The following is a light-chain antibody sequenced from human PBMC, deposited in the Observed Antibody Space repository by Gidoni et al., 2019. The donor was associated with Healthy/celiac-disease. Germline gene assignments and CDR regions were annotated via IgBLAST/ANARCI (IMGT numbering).Light chain of an antibody. CDR2: DAS. J-gene: IGKJ1*01. Sequence: EIALTQSPATLSLSPGERATLPCRASQSVGSYLAWYQQKPGQAPRLLIYDASNRATGIPARFSGSGSGTDFTLTISSLEPEDFAVYYCQQRSNWPWTFGQGTKVEIK. V-gene: IGKV3-11*01. CDR3: QQRSNWPWT. CDR1: QSVGSY.